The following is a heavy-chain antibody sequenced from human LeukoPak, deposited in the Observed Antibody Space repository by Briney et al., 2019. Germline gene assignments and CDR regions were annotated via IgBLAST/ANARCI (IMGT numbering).Heavy chain of an antibody. CDR3: ARDSTLSRVITATTTYHYFYYIDV. CDR1: GGTFSSYA. CDR2: TIPVCQTP. Sequence: ASVKVSCKSSGGTFSSYAITWVRQAPGQGLEWIGGTIPVCQTPNYAQEFRGRVTITTDESTRTAYMELSSLRSEDTAIYYCARDSTLSRVITATTTYHYFYYIDVWVKGTTVTISS. D-gene: IGHD3-22*01. J-gene: IGHJ6*03. V-gene: IGHV1-69*05.